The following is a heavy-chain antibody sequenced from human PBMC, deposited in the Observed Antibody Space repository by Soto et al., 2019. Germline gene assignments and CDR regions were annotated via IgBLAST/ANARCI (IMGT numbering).Heavy chain of an antibody. D-gene: IGHD3-10*01. CDR2: ISYDGSNK. Sequence: GGSLRLSCAASGFTFSSYAMHWVRQAPGKGLEWVAVISYDGSNKYYADSVKGRFTISRDNSKNTLYLQMNSLRAEDTAVYYCAKTPAYYYGSGSYPRNWGQGTLVTVSS. CDR1: GFTFSSYA. CDR3: AKTPAYYYGSGSYPRN. V-gene: IGHV3-30-3*02. J-gene: IGHJ4*02.